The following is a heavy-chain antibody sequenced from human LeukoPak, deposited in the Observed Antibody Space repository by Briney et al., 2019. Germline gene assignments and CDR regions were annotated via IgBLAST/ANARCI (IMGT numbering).Heavy chain of an antibody. Sequence: SETLSLTCTVSGGSISSYYWSWIRQPPGKGMEWVGYIYYSGSTNYNPSLKSRVTISVDTSKNQFSLKLSSVTAADTAVYYCARGTRCSSTSCYTRLFAFDIWGQGTMVTVSS. CDR2: IYYSGST. J-gene: IGHJ3*02. V-gene: IGHV4-59*01. CDR3: ARGTRCSSTSCYTRLFAFDI. CDR1: GGSISSYY. D-gene: IGHD2-2*02.